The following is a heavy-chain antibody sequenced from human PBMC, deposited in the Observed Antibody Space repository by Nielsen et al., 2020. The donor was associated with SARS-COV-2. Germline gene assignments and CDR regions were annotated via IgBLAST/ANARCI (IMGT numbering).Heavy chain of an antibody. CDR3: AKDPYYYDSSGYYVV. CDR2: ISSSSSTI. Sequence: GESLKISCAASGFTFSSYSMNWVRQAPGKGLEWVSYISSSSSTIYYADSVKGRFTISRDNAKNSLYLQMNSLRAEDTALYYCAKDPYYYDSSGYYVVWGQGTLVTVSS. V-gene: IGHV3-48*01. J-gene: IGHJ4*02. CDR1: GFTFSSYS. D-gene: IGHD3-22*01.